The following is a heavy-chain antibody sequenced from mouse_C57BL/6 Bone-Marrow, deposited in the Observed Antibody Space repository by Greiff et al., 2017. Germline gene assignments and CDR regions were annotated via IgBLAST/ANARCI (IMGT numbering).Heavy chain of an antibody. CDR1: GYTFTDYY. V-gene: IGHV1-26*01. CDR2: INPNDGGT. J-gene: IGHJ3*01. CDR3: ASLYYSNYLAWFAY. Sequence: EVKLQQSGPELVKPGASVKISCKASGYTFTDYYMNWVKQSHGKSLEWIGDINPNDGGTSYNQKFKGKATLTVDKSSSTAYMELRGLTSEDSAVYYCASLYYSNYLAWFAYWGQGTLVTVSA. D-gene: IGHD2-5*01.